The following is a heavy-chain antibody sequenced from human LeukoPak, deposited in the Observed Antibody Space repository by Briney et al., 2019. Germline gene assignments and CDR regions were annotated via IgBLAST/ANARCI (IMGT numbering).Heavy chain of an antibody. CDR1: GFTFDDYG. CDR2: INWNGGST. J-gene: IGHJ4*02. CDR3: ARHLSGITGYTYGRGIDY. V-gene: IGHV3-20*04. Sequence: GGPLRLSCAASGFTFDDYGMSWVRQAPGKGLEWVSGINWNGGSTGYADSVKGRFTISRDNAKTSLYLQMNSLRAEDTAVYYCARHLSGITGYTYGRGIDYWGQGTLVTVSS. D-gene: IGHD5-18*01.